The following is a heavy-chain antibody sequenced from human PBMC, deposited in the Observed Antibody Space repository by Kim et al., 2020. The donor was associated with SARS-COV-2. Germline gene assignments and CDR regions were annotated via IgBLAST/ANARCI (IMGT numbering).Heavy chain of an antibody. V-gene: IGHV1-3*01. CDR3: ARLTQYCTGGVCYYDAFDI. CDR2: INAGNGNT. J-gene: IGHJ3*02. D-gene: IGHD2-8*02. CDR1: GYTFTSYA. Sequence: ASVKVSCKASGYTFTSYAMHWVRQAPGQRLEWMGWINAGNGNTKYSQKFQGRVTITRDTSASTAYMELSSLRSEDTAVYYCARLTQYCTGGVCYYDAFDIWGQGTMVTVSS.